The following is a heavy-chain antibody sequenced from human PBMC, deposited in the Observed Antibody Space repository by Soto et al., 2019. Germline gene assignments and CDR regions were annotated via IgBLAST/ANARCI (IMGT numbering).Heavy chain of an antibody. V-gene: IGHV3-30-3*02. CDR1: GFTFSSYA. D-gene: IGHD3-10*01. CDR3: AKRGVSGGYGSHNSYHYYGMDV. J-gene: IGHJ6*02. Sequence: QVQLVESGGGVVQPGRSLRLSCAASGFTFSSYAMHWVRQAPGKGLEWVAVISYDGSNKYYADSVKGRFTISRDNSKNTLYLQMNSLRAEDTAVYYCAKRGVSGGYGSHNSYHYYGMDVWGQGTTVTVSS. CDR2: ISYDGSNK.